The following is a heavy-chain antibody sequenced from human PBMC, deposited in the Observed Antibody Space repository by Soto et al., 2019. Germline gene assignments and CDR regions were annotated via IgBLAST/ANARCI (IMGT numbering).Heavy chain of an antibody. D-gene: IGHD3-22*01. V-gene: IGHV1-18*01. J-gene: IGHJ4*02. CDR2: ISPYSGKT. CDR1: GYTFTNND. Sequence: QIQLLQSGTEVRKPGASAKVSCQTSGYTFTNNDVCWVRQTPGQGLEWMGWISPYSGKTNYARKFKGRVTMTTDTSTSTVYMELTSLTSDDTAVYYCTREGLLLLPDYWGQGTLGTVSS. CDR3: TREGLLLLPDY.